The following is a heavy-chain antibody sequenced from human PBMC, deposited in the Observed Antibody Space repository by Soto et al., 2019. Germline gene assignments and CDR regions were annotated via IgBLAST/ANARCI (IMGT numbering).Heavy chain of an antibody. J-gene: IGHJ4*02. CDR3: ARDHNWSFDY. CDR2: IGRTWKYI. V-gene: IGHV3-48*02. Sequence: EVQLVESGGGLVQPGGSLRLSCAASGFTFDDYSMNWVRQARGKGLEWVSYIGRTWKYIDYADSVKGRFTISRDGAKNSVFLQMNSLRDEVTAVYYCARDHNWSFDYWGQGIPVTVSS. D-gene: IGHD1-20*01. CDR1: GFTFDDYS.